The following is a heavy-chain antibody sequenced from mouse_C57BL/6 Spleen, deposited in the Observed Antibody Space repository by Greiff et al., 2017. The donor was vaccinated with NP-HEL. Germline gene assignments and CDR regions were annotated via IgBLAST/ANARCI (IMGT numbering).Heavy chain of an antibody. Sequence: QVQLQQPGAELVKPGASVKLSCKASGYTFTSYWMQWVKQRPGQGLEWIGEIDPSDSYTNYNQKFKGKATLTVDTSSSTAYMQLSSLTSEDSAVYYCARYYGSREYWYFDVWGTGTTVTVSS. J-gene: IGHJ1*03. D-gene: IGHD1-1*01. CDR1: GYTFTSYW. CDR3: ARYYGSREYWYFDV. CDR2: IDPSDSYT. V-gene: IGHV1-50*01.